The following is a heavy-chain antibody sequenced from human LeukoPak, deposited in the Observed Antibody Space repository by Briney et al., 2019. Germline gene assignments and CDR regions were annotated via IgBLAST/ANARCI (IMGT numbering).Heavy chain of an antibody. J-gene: IGHJ6*03. CDR3: ATHQGGYSGYGYYYYYMDV. D-gene: IGHD5-12*01. CDR2: ITGSGGNT. V-gene: IGHV3-23*01. Sequence: GGSLRLSCAASGFTFSNYGMNWVRQGPGKGLERVSGITGSGGNTYYADSVKGRFTISRDNSKNTMYLQMNSLRAEDAAVYYCATHQGGYSGYGYYYYYMDVWGKGTTVTVSS. CDR1: GFTFSNYG.